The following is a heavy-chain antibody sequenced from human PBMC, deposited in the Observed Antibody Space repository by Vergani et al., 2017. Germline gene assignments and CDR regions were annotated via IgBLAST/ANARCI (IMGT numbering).Heavy chain of an antibody. V-gene: IGHV4-4*07. J-gene: IGHJ4*02. CDR2: IYTSGST. CDR1: GGSISSYY. Sequence: QVQLQESGPGLVKPSETLSLTCTVSGGSISSYYCSWIRQPSGNGLEWIGRIYTSGSTNYNPSLKSRVTMSVDTSKNLFSLKLSSVTAADTAVYYCARDDCSGGSRYSSYWDQGTLVTVSS. D-gene: IGHD2-15*01. CDR3: ARDDCSGGSRYSSY.